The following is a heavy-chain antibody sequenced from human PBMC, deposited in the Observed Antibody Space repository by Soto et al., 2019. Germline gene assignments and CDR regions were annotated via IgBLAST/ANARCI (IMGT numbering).Heavy chain of an antibody. CDR1: GYTFTANA. CDR2: IFTVNGDT. CDR3: ARGYQGSFDM. J-gene: IGHJ3*02. V-gene: IGHV1-3*04. D-gene: IGHD2-2*01. Sequence: QVNLVQSGAEVKKPGASVKVSCKASGYTFTANAMHWVRQVPGQRFEWMGWIFTVNGDTVYSQNFQGRVTITRDTSANTAYMDLSSLTSEDTAIYYCARGYQGSFDMWGQGTMVTVSS.